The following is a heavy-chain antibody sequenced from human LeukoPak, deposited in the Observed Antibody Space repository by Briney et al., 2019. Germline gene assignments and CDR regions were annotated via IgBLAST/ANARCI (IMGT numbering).Heavy chain of an antibody. V-gene: IGHV4-39*01. CDR2: IYYSGST. CDR3: ARQGYCSGGSCYSYFDY. D-gene: IGHD2-15*01. J-gene: IGHJ4*02. CDR1: GGALSSSSYY. Sequence: SETLSLTCTVSGGALSSSSYYWGWIRQPPGKGLEWIGSIYYSGSTYYNPSRNSRVTISVDTSKNQFSLKLSSVTAADTAVYYCARQGYCSGGSCYSYFDYWGQGTLVTVSS.